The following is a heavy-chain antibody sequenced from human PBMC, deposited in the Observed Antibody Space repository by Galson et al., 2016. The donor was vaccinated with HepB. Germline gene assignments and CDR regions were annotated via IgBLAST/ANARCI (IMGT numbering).Heavy chain of an antibody. CDR3: ANDQKPRGFDY. Sequence: SLRLSCAVSGMTFSDSYMSRIRQPPGRGLEWVAYISSASATISYADSVRGRFTTSRDNRRSLLFLEMNSLRAEDTALYYCANDQKPRGFDYWGQGTLVTVSS. CDR2: ISSASATI. V-gene: IGHV3-11*01. D-gene: IGHD3-10*01. J-gene: IGHJ4*02. CDR1: GMTFSDSY.